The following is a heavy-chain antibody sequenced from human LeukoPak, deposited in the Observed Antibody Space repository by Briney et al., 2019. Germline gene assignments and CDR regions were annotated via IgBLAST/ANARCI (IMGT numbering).Heavy chain of an antibody. D-gene: IGHD3-3*01. Sequence: SETLSLTCTVSGGSISYSSYYWGWIRQPPGKGLEWIGSIHYSGSTYYNPSLKSRVTISVDTSKNQFSLKLSSVTAADTAVYYCASQQSGIDYWGQGTLVTVSS. CDR3: ASQQSGIDY. CDR1: GGSISYSSYY. J-gene: IGHJ4*02. V-gene: IGHV4-39*07. CDR2: IHYSGST.